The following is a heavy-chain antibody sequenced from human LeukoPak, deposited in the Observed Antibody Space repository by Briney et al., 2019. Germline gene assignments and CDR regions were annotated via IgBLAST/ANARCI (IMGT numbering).Heavy chain of an antibody. CDR1: GITSTNFA. CDR3: AADLSDPRRGASYLDS. Sequence: GASVKVPCKASGITSTNFAVQWVRQARGQRLEWIGWIIVGTGATKCAQDFQHRVTITRDMSTRTLYMELTSLRSEDTAVYYCAADLSDPRRGASYLDSWGQGTLVTVSS. D-gene: IGHD1-1*01. CDR2: IIVGTGAT. J-gene: IGHJ4*02. V-gene: IGHV1-58*01.